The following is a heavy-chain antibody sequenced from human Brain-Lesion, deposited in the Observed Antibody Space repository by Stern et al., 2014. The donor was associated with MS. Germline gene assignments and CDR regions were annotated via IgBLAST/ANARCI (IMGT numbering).Heavy chain of an antibody. Sequence: QVQLVQSGAEVKMPGVSVPVSCKTSGYIFTGYYIHLVRQAPGEGLGWMRKINPNTSSTKEAQTLKGKVTMSRYTCISRANLETSSLTTEDSDVYDCAKDQRGITIFGVVTDYYYLGMDVWGQGTTVTVSS. CDR1: GYIFTGYY. V-gene: IGHV1/OR15-1*04. CDR2: INPNTSST. D-gene: IGHD3-3*01. J-gene: IGHJ6*02. CDR3: AKDQRGITIFGVVTDYYYLGMDV.